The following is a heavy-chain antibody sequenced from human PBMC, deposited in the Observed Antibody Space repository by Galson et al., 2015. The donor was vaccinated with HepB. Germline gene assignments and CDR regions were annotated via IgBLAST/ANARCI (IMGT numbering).Heavy chain of an antibody. V-gene: IGHV4-59*01. J-gene: IGHJ5*02. CDR1: GGSISSYY. Sequence: LSLTCTVSGGSISSYYWSWIRQPPGKGLEWIGYIYYSGSTNYNPSLKSRVTISVDTSKNQFSLKLSSVTAADTAVYYCARGIAVAHNWFDPWGQGTLVTVSS. CDR3: ARGIAVAHNWFDP. CDR2: IYYSGST. D-gene: IGHD6-19*01.